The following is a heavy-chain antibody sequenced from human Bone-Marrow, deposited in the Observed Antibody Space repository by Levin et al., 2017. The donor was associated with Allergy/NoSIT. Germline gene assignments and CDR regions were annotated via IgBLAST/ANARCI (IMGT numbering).Heavy chain of an antibody. Sequence: EASVKVSCKASGYAFTSSSVHWVRQAPGQGLEWMGMVNPSDDDTTYAQKFQGRVTMTRDTSTSTVYMQLSSLGSEDTAFYYCARVMSGLRLGELVLSPDHGMDVWGQGTTVTVSS. CDR3: ARVMSGLRLGELVLSPDHGMDV. J-gene: IGHJ6*02. V-gene: IGHV1-46*01. D-gene: IGHD3-16*02. CDR1: GYAFTSSS. CDR2: VNPSDDDT.